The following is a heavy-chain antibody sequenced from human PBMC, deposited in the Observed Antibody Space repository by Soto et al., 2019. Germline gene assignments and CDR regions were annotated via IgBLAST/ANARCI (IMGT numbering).Heavy chain of an antibody. CDR3: AKAVNSGWFYYGMDV. Sequence: PGESLKISCKGSGYSFSNYWIAWVRQMPGKGLEWMGIIYPGDSDTRYSPSFQGQVTISVDKSISTAYLQWSSLKASDTAMFYCAKAVNSGWFYYGMDVWGQGTTVTVSS. CDR2: IYPGDSDT. CDR1: GYSFSNYW. J-gene: IGHJ6*02. D-gene: IGHD6-13*01. V-gene: IGHV5-51*01.